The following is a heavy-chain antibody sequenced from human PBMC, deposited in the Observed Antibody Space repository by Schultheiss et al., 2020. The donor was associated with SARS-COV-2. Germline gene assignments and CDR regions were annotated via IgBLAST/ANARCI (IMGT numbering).Heavy chain of an antibody. Sequence: GGSLRLSCAASGFTFSGSAMHWVRQASGKGLEWVGRIRSKANSYATAYAASVKGRFTISRDDSKNTAYLQMNSLKTEDTAVYYCTSSSQLELPYYYYGMDVWGQGTTVTVSS. CDR2: IRSKANSYAT. D-gene: IGHD1-7*01. CDR1: GFTFSGSA. V-gene: IGHV3-73*01. CDR3: TSSSQLELPYYYYGMDV. J-gene: IGHJ6*02.